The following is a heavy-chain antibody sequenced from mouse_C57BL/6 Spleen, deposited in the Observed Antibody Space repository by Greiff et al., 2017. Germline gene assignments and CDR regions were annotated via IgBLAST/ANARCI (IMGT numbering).Heavy chain of an antibody. CDR3: ARFYDYDGDGFDY. J-gene: IGHJ2*01. V-gene: IGHV1-64*01. CDR2: IHPNSGST. Sequence: QVQLQQPGAELVKPGASVKLSCKASGYTFTSYWMHWVKQRPGQGLEWIGMIHPNSGSTNYNEKFKRKATLTVDKSSSTAYMQLSSLTSEDSAVYYCARFYDYDGDGFDYWGQGTTLTVSS. D-gene: IGHD2-4*01. CDR1: GYTFTSYW.